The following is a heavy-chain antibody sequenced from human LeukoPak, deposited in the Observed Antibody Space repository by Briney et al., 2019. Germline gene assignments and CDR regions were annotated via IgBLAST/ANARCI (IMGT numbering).Heavy chain of an antibody. CDR3: ARGLLPRSDFWGGYPIFDY. J-gene: IGHJ4*02. D-gene: IGHD3-3*01. CDR1: GGSISSHY. V-gene: IGHV4-59*08. CDR2: IFHTGST. Sequence: PSETLSLTCTVSGGSISSHYWNWIRQSPGKGLELVGYIFHTGSTNYNPSLNSRVTISLDTSKNQFSLRLNSMTASDTAVYYCARGLLPRSDFWGGYPIFDYWGQGTLVTVSP.